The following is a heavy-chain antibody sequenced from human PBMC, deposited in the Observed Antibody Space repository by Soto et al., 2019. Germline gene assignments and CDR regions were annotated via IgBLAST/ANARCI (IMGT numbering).Heavy chain of an antibody. CDR1: GQYIKSNFW. CDR3: ARHVGGGYRTPAYFDY. CDR2: IYHSGSA. V-gene: IGHV4-4*02. J-gene: IGHJ4*02. Sequence: SETRSRTCLVSGQYIKSNFWWAWVRQSPGKGLEWIGEIYHSGSAIYTPSLNSRVTILVDTSKNQFSLDLSSVTAADTAIYYCARHVGGGYRTPAYFDYWGQGTLVT. D-gene: IGHD2-15*01.